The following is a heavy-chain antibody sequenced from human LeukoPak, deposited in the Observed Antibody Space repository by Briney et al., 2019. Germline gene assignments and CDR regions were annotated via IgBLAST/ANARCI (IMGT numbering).Heavy chain of an antibody. D-gene: IGHD3-22*01. CDR2: ISSSSSYI. J-gene: IGHJ4*02. CDR1: GFTFSSYS. Sequence: GGSLRLSCAASGFTFSSYSMNWVRQAPGKGLEWVSSISSSSSYIYYADSVKGRFTISRDNAKNSLYLQMNSLRAEDTALYYCAKDRDSSGYYSFDYWGQGTLVTVSS. CDR3: AKDRDSSGYYSFDY. V-gene: IGHV3-21*04.